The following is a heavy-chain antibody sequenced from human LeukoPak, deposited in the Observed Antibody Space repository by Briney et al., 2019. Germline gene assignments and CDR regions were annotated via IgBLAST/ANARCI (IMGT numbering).Heavy chain of an antibody. V-gene: IGHV3-33*08. CDR1: GFTFSDSW. D-gene: IGHD5-12*01. J-gene: IGHJ6*02. CDR2: IWYDGSNK. CDR3: ARGSGNSGYDDYYYYYGMDV. Sequence: GGSLRLSCAASGFTFSDSWMSWVRQAPGKGLEWVAVIWYDGSNKYYADSVKGRFTISRDNSKNTLYLQMNSLRAEDTAVYYCARGSGNSGYDDYYYYYGMDVWGQGTTVTVSS.